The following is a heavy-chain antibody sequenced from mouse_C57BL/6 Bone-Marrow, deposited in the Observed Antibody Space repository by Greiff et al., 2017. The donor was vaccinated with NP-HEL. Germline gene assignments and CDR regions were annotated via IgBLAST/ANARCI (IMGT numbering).Heavy chain of an antibody. CDR1: GYTFTSYW. J-gene: IGHJ2*01. V-gene: IGHV1-55*01. D-gene: IGHD1-1*02. Sequence: QVQLQQPGAELVKPGASVKMSCKASGYTFTSYWITWVKQRPGQGLEWIGDIYPGSGSTNYNEKFKSKATLTVDTSSSTAYMQISSLTSEDSAVYYCARTHYCGVYFDYWGQGTTLTVSS. CDR3: ARTHYCGVYFDY. CDR2: IYPGSGST.